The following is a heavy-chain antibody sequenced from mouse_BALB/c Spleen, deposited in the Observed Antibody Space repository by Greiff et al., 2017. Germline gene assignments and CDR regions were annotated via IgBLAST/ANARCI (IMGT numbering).Heavy chain of an antibody. Sequence: QVQLQQSGAELAKPGASVKMSCKASGYTFTSYWMHWVKQRPGQGLEWIGYINPSTGYTEYNQKFKDKATLTADKSSSTAYMQLSSLTSEDSAVYYCARHWDYYGSSHYFDYWGQGTTLTVSS. CDR2: INPSTGYT. J-gene: IGHJ2*01. D-gene: IGHD1-1*01. CDR1: GYTFTSYW. CDR3: ARHWDYYGSSHYFDY. V-gene: IGHV1-7*01.